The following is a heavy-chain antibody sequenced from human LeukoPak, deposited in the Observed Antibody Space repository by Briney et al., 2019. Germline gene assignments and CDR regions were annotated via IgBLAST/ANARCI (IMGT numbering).Heavy chain of an antibody. J-gene: IGHJ4*02. Sequence: PGGSLRLSCAASGFTFSSYWMHWARQVPGKGLVWVSRINPGGSSIAYAESVKGRFTNSRDNAKNTLYLQMDSLRAEDTAVYYCARSNQADDYWGQGTLVTVSS. V-gene: IGHV3-74*01. CDR1: GFTFSSYW. CDR3: ARSNQADDY. CDR2: INPGGSSI. D-gene: IGHD1-14*01.